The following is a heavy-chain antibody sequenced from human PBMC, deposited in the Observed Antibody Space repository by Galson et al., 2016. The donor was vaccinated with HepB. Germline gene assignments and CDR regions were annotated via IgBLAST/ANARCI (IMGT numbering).Heavy chain of an antibody. CDR2: INPSDGST. V-gene: IGHV1-46*01. D-gene: IGHD1-26*01. CDR1: GYSFTSYY. CDR3: ARVFRVGTTNFDY. J-gene: IGHJ4*02. Sequence: SVKVSCKASGYSFTSYYMHWVRQAPGQGLEWMGIINPSDGSTNYAQKFQGRVTMTRDTSTSTVYMELRGLRSEDTAVYFCARVFRVGTTNFDYWGQGTLVTVSS.